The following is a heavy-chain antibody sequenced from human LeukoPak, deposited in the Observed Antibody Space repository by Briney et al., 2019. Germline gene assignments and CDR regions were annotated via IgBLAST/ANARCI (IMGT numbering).Heavy chain of an antibody. D-gene: IGHD6-6*01. J-gene: IGHJ6*03. Sequence: SETLSLTCAVYGGSFSGYFWTWIRQPPGKGLEWIGEINDNGRTNYNPSPKSRVTISVDTSKSQFSLKLRSVTAADTAVYYCARLKEYSTSSRVGGMDVWGKGATVIVSS. CDR2: INDNGRT. V-gene: IGHV4-34*01. CDR1: GGSFSGYF. CDR3: ARLKEYSTSSRVGGMDV.